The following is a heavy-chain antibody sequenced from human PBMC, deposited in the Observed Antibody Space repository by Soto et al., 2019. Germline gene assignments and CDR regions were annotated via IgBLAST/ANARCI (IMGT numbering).Heavy chain of an antibody. J-gene: IGHJ5*02. CDR2: ISDSGNII. V-gene: IGHV3-11*01. Sequence: QVQLVESGGGLVKPGGSLRLSCAASGFTFSDNYMTWIRQAPGRGLEWVAYISDSGNIIYYADSVQGRFTVSRDNAKNSLYRQMNSLRAGDTAVYYWARRTRGAGWFDPWGQGTLVTVSS. CDR1: GFTFSDNY. CDR3: ARRTRGAGWFDP. D-gene: IGHD6-19*01.